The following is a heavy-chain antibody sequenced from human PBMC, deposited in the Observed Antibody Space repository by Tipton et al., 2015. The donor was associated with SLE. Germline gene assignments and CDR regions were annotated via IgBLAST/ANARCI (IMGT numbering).Heavy chain of an antibody. V-gene: IGHV3-9*03. D-gene: IGHD3-22*01. CDR1: GFTFSSYA. CDR3: AKDISSMIPSGYFDY. Sequence: QLVQSGGGLVQPGRSLRLSCAASGFTFSSYAMSWVRQAPGKGLEWVSGISWNSGSIGYADSVKGRFTISRDNAKNSLYLQMNSLRAEDMALYYCAKDISSMIPSGYFDYWGQGTLVTVSS. CDR2: ISWNSGSI. J-gene: IGHJ4*02.